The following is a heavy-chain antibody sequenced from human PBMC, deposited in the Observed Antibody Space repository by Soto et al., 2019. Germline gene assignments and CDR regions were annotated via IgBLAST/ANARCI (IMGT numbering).Heavy chain of an antibody. CDR2: IYWDDDK. D-gene: IGHD2-2*01. CDR1: GFSLSTSGVG. V-gene: IGHV2-5*02. CDR3: AHTLSSTSCFDY. Sequence: SGPTLVKPTQTLTLTCTFSGFSLSTSGVGVGWIRQPPGKALEWLALIYWDDDKRCSPSLKSRLTITKDTSKNQVVLTMTNMDPVDTATYYCAHTLSSTSCFDYWGQGTLVTVSS. J-gene: IGHJ4*02.